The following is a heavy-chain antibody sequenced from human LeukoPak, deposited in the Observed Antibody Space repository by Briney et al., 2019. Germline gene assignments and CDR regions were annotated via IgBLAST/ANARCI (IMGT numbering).Heavy chain of an antibody. D-gene: IGHD3-10*01. J-gene: IGHJ4*02. V-gene: IGHV3-23*01. CDR3: ASKGLLLWFGELLFPY. CDR2: ISGSGGST. CDR1: GFTFSSYA. Sequence: PGGSLRLSCAASGFTFSSYAMSWVRQAPGKGLEWVSAISGSGGSTYYADSVKGRSTISRDNSKNTLYLQMNSLRAEDTAVYYCASKGLLLWFGELLFPYWGQGTLVTVSS.